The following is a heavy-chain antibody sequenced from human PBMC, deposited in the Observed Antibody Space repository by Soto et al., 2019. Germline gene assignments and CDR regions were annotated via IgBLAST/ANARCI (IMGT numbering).Heavy chain of an antibody. D-gene: IGHD2-21*02. CDR3: ARGSPPLRE. CDR2: ISAYNGNT. V-gene: IGHV1-18*01. CDR1: GYTFTNYH. J-gene: IGHJ4*02. Sequence: QVQLVQSGAEVKKPGASVKVSCKASGYTFTNYHISWVRQAPGQGLEWMGWISAYNGNTNYAQKLQGRVTMTTDTSTSSAYIELRGLASDDTTLYYCARGSPPLREWGQGTLVTVSS.